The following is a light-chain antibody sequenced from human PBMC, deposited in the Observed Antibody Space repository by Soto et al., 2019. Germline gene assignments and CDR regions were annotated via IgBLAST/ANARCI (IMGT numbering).Light chain of an antibody. V-gene: IGKV1-9*01. CDR1: QGISNY. CDR3: HQVKSDPLRT. Sequence: DIQMTQCPSTLSVYIRDRVTITCRASQGISNYLAGYQQRPGKAPNLLIYAASTLQTGVPSRFSGSGSGTEFTLTISSLQPEDFAAYHCHQVKSDPLRTFCHVTRLEIK. CDR2: AAS. J-gene: IGKJ5*01.